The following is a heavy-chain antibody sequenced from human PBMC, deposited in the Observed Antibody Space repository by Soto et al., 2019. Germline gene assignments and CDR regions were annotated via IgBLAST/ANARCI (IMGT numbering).Heavy chain of an antibody. CDR1: GYTFTSYA. V-gene: IGHV1-3*01. Sequence: QVQLVQSGAEVKKPGASVKVSCKASGYTFTSYAMHWVRQAPGQRLEWMGWINAGNGNAKYSQKFQGRVTITRDTSASTAYMELSSLRSEDTAVYYCARYNHRRDAFDIWGQGTMVTVSS. CDR3: ARYNHRRDAFDI. J-gene: IGHJ3*02. CDR2: INAGNGNA. D-gene: IGHD1-1*01.